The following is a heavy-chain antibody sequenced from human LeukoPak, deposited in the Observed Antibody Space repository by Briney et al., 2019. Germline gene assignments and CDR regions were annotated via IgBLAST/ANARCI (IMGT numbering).Heavy chain of an antibody. CDR2: IHYSGST. Sequence: PSETLSLTCTVSGGSISSYYWSCIRQPPGKGLEWIGYIHYSGSTNYNPSLKSRVTISVDTSKNQFSLKLSSVTAADTAVYYCARDSEGQTFDPWGQGTLVTVSS. V-gene: IGHV4-59*01. CDR3: ARDSEGQTFDP. CDR1: GGSISSYY. J-gene: IGHJ5*02.